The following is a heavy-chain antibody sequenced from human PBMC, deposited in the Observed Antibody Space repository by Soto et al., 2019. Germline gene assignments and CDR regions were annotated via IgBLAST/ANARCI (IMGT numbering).Heavy chain of an antibody. Sequence: EVQLVESGGGLVQPGRSLRLSCAASGFTFDDYAMHWVRQPPGKGLEWVSGISWNSGSTGYADSVKGRFTISRDNAKNSVYLQMNSLRAGDTAVYYCARGRSNQYESSPPPKFDPWGRGTLVTVSS. CDR1: GFTFDDYA. J-gene: IGHJ5*02. D-gene: IGHD2-8*01. CDR2: ISWNSGST. V-gene: IGHV3-9*01. CDR3: ARGRSNQYESSPPPKFDP.